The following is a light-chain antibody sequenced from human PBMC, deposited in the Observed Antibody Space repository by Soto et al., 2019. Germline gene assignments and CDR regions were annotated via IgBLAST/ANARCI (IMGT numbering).Light chain of an antibody. Sequence: EIVLTQSPGTLSLSPGERATLSCMASQSLTKDYLAWYQQKPGQSPRLLIDDASYRATGIPDRFSGSGSGTEFTLTISGLEPEDSAVYYCQQCETSPLTFGQGTKVEIK. CDR3: QQCETSPLT. CDR2: DAS. J-gene: IGKJ1*01. V-gene: IGKV3-20*01. CDR1: QSLTKDY.